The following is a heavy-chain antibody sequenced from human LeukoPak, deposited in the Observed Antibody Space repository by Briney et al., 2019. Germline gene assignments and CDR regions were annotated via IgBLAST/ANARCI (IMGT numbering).Heavy chain of an antibody. CDR3: ARDILNDYYDSSGYSY. Sequence: GASVKVSCKASGYTFTSYYMHWVRQAPGQGLEWMGIINPSGGSTSYAQKFQGRVTMTRDMSTSTVYMELSSLRSEDTAVYYCARDILNDYYDSSGYSYWGQGTLVTVSS. CDR2: INPSGGST. CDR1: GYTFTSYY. J-gene: IGHJ4*02. D-gene: IGHD3-22*01. V-gene: IGHV1-46*01.